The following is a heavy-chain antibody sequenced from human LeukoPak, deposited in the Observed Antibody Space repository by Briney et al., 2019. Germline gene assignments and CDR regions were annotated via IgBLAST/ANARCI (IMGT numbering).Heavy chain of an antibody. Sequence: ASVKVSCKASGYTFTSYGISWVRQAPGQGLEWMGWISAYNGNTNYAQKLQSRVTMTTDTSTSTAYMELRSLRSDDTAVYYCARDRFTMVRGVIITGGFGYWGQGTLVTVSS. CDR1: GYTFTSYG. CDR3: ARDRFTMVRGVIITGGFGY. D-gene: IGHD3-10*01. J-gene: IGHJ4*02. V-gene: IGHV1-18*01. CDR2: ISAYNGNT.